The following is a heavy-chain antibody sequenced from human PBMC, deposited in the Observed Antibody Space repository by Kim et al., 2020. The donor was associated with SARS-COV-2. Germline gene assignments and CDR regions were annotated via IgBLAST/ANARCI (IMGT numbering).Heavy chain of an antibody. CDR3: ARGRSNPIVWGFLPHGAFEI. J-gene: IGHJ3*02. CDR1: GGSFSGYY. CDR2: INHSGST. D-gene: IGHD3-16*01. Sequence: SETLSLTCAVYGGSFSGYYWSWIRQPPGKGLEWIGEINHSGSTNYNPSLKSRVTISVDTSKNQFSLKLSSVTAADTAVYYCARGRSNPIVWGFLPHGAFEIWGQGTMVTVSS. V-gene: IGHV4-34*01.